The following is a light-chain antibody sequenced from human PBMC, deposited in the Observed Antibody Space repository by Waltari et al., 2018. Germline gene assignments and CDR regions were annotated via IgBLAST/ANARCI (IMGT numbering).Light chain of an antibody. CDR2: GAS. CDR3: QQYGTSPRT. V-gene: IGKV3-20*01. CDR1: QSVTTY. Sequence: EIVLTQSPGTLSLSPGARATLSCRASQSVTTYLAWYQQKPGQAPRLLIYGASSRATGIPDRFSGSGSGTDFTLTISRLEPEDFAVYYCQQYGTSPRTFGQGTKLEIK. J-gene: IGKJ2*02.